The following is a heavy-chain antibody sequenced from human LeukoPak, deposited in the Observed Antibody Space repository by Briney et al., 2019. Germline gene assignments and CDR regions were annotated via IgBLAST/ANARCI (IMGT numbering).Heavy chain of an antibody. Sequence: PGGSLRLSCAASGFTFSSYAMSWVRQAPGKGLEWVSSISSSSSYIYYADSVKGRFTISRDNAKNSLYLQMNSLRAEDTAVYYCARGSSGWYQGAFDIWGQGTMVTVSS. CDR3: ARGSSGWYQGAFDI. CDR1: GFTFSSYA. J-gene: IGHJ3*02. CDR2: ISSSSSYI. V-gene: IGHV3-21*01. D-gene: IGHD6-19*01.